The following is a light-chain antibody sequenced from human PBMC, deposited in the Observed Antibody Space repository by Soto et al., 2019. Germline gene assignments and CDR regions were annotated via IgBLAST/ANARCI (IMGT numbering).Light chain of an antibody. CDR1: SSDIGSYNR. J-gene: IGLJ1*01. CDR3: SSYTNINTRACV. V-gene: IGLV2-14*01. CDR2: EVT. Sequence: QSALTQPASVSGSPGQSITISGTRTSSDIGSYNRVSWYQQHPGKAPKLIIYEVTDRPSGVSNRVSGSKSGNTASLTISGLQAEDEAEYYCSSYTNINTRACVFGTGTKGTVL.